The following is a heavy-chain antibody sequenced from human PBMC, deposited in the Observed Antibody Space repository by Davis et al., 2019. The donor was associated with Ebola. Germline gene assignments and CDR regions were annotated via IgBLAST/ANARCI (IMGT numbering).Heavy chain of an antibody. Sequence: PGGSLRLSCAASGFTFSSYSMNWVRQAPGKGLEWVSYISRSSSTIYYADSVKGRFTTSRDNAKNSLYLQMNSLRDEDTAVYYCAREVAVAGTECDYWGQGTLVTVSS. CDR1: GFTFSSYS. V-gene: IGHV3-48*02. CDR2: ISRSSSTI. CDR3: AREVAVAGTECDY. J-gene: IGHJ4*02. D-gene: IGHD6-19*01.